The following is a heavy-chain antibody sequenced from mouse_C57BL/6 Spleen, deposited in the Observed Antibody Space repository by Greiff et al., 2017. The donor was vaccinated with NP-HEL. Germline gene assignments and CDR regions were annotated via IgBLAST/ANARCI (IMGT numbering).Heavy chain of an antibody. CDR3: AREWLLPY. V-gene: IGHV1-9*01. CDR1: GYTFTGYW. Sequence: QVQLQQSGAELMKPGASVKLSCKATGYTFTGYWIEWVKQRPGHGLEWIGEILPGSGSTNYNEQFKGKATFTADTSSNTAYMQLSSLTTWDSAIYYCAREWLLPYWGQGTLVTVSA. CDR2: ILPGSGST. J-gene: IGHJ3*01. D-gene: IGHD2-3*01.